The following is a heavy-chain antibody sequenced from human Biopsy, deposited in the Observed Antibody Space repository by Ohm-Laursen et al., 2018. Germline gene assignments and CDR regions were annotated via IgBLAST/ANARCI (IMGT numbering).Heavy chain of an antibody. CDR3: AKQGATILSSFDS. CDR2: ITSSGGST. J-gene: IGHJ5*01. CDR1: GFTFSNYA. V-gene: IGHV3-23*01. D-gene: IGHD3-9*01. Sequence: SLRLSCTASGFTFSNYATSWVRQAPGKGLEWVSTITSSGGSTYFADSVKGRFTISRDNSKNRLYLQMNSLRGEDTAVYYCAKQGATILSSFDSWGQGTLVTVSS.